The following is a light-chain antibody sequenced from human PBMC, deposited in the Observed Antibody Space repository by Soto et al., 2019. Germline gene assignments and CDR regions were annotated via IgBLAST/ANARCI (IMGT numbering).Light chain of an antibody. CDR3: QQYDSSPWT. CDR1: QSVSIH. Sequence: ETVMTQSPGALSVSLGERATLSCRASQSVSIHLAWYQQKPGQAPRLLIYDTSTRATGIPDRFSGSGSGTDLTLTISRLEPEDFAVYYCQQYDSSPWTFGQGTKVDIK. J-gene: IGKJ1*01. CDR2: DTS. V-gene: IGKV3-20*01.